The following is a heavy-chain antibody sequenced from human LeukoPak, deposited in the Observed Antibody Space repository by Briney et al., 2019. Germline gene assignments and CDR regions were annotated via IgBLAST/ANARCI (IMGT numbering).Heavy chain of an antibody. V-gene: IGHV1-18*01. Sequence: ASVKVSCKASGYTFTSYGISWVRQAPGQGLEWVGWISAYNGNTNYAQKLQGRVTMTTDTSTSTAYMELRSLRSDDTAVYYCARGRSHIVVVIAPHAFDIWGQGTMVTVSS. CDR1: GYTFTSYG. CDR2: ISAYNGNT. J-gene: IGHJ3*02. CDR3: ARGRSHIVVVIAPHAFDI. D-gene: IGHD2-21*01.